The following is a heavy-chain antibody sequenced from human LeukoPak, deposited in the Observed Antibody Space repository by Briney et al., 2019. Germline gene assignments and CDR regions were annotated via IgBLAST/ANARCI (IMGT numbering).Heavy chain of an antibody. CDR2: ISYDGSNK. J-gene: IGHJ4*02. V-gene: IGHV3-30-3*01. D-gene: IGHD1-26*01. Sequence: GGSLRLSCAASGFTFSSYAMHWVRQAPGKGLAWVALISYDGSNKYYADSVKGRFTISRDNSKNTLYLQMNSLRAEDTAVYYCARDGCIVGATFSCYYFDYWGQGTLVTVSS. CDR3: ARDGCIVGATFSCYYFDY. CDR1: GFTFSSYA.